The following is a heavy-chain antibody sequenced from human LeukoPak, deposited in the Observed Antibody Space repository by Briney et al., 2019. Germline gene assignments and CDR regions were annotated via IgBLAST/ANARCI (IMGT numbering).Heavy chain of an antibody. Sequence: PGGSLRLSCAASGLTFSSYAMRWVRQAPGKGLEWVSAISGSGSNIYYADSVKGRFTISRDNSKNTVYLQMNSRRAEDTAVYYCAKDRYSSNWLGAFDYWGQGTLVTVSS. V-gene: IGHV3-23*01. CDR3: AKDRYSSNWLGAFDY. J-gene: IGHJ4*02. D-gene: IGHD6-13*01. CDR2: ISGSGSNI. CDR1: GLTFSSYA.